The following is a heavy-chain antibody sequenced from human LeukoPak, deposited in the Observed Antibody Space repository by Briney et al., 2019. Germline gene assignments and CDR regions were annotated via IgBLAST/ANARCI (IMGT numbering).Heavy chain of an antibody. Sequence: GGSLRLSCAASGFTFSNYWMSWVRQAPGKGLEWVANIKQDGSEKNYVDSVKGRFTISRDNAKNSLYLQMNSLRAEDTALYYCAKSTGWYYFDYWGQGTLVTVSS. J-gene: IGHJ4*02. CDR3: AKSTGWYYFDY. D-gene: IGHD6-13*01. CDR2: IKQDGSEK. V-gene: IGHV3-7*03. CDR1: GFTFSNYW.